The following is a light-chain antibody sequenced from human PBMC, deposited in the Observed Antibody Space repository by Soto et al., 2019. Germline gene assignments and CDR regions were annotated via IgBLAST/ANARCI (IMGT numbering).Light chain of an antibody. CDR3: LQDYDYPLT. CDR2: ATS. CDR1: QGIRND. V-gene: IGKV1-6*01. J-gene: IGKJ4*01. Sequence: AIQMNQSPSSLTASVEDRVTITCRASQGIRNDLGWYQQKPGKAPKLLIYATSTLQSGVPSRFSGSGSGTDFTLTIGSLQPEDFATYYCLQDYDYPLTFGGGTKVDIK.